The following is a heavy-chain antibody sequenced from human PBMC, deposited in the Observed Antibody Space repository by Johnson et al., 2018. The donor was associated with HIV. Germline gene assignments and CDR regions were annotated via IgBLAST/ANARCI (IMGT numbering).Heavy chain of an antibody. CDR2: IKGDGSEK. Sequence: VQLVESGGGLVQPGGSMRLSCRASGFTFSNNWMNWVRQAPGKGLEWVANIKGDGSEKYYVDSVKGRFTISRDNAKNSLYLQMNSLRAEDTAVYYCVNGAFKTWIQLWATWGAYDAFDIWGQGTMVTVSS. V-gene: IGHV3-7*02. D-gene: IGHD5-18*01. J-gene: IGHJ3*02. CDR3: VNGAFKTWIQLWATWGAYDAFDI. CDR1: GFTFSNNW.